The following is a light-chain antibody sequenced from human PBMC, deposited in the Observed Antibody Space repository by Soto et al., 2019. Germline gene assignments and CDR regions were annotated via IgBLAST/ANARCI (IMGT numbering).Light chain of an antibody. CDR1: SSNIGAGHD. CDR2: GNN. J-gene: IGLJ2*01. V-gene: IGLV1-40*01. CDR3: QSYDSSVRV. Sequence: QSVLTQPPSVSGAPGQRVTISCTGSSSNIGAGHDVHWYQQLPGTAPKLLIYGNNNRPSGVPDRFSGSKSGTSASLAITGLQAEDEADYFCQSYDSSVRVFGGGTKLTVL.